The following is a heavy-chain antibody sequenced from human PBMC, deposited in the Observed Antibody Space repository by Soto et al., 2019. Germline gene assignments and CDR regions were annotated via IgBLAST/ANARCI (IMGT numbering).Heavy chain of an antibody. CDR1: GFTFSSYA. V-gene: IGHV3-23*01. D-gene: IGHD2-15*01. J-gene: IGHJ4*02. CDR3: AKGVLESCSGAICYSFDY. Sequence: EVLLLESGGGLVQPGGSLRLSCAASGFTFSSYAMSWVRQAPGKALEWVSSISSGGSTYHADSVKGRFTISRDSSKNTLYMQMNSLRAEDTAIYYCAKGVLESCSGAICYSFDYWGRGTLVTVSS. CDR2: ISSGGST.